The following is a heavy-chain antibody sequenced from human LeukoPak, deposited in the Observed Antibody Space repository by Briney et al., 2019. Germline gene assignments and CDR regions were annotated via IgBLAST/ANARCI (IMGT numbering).Heavy chain of an antibody. J-gene: IGHJ6*04. CDR3: NSYYDFWSGYWTLDV. CDR2: IRSKAYGGTT. Sequence: PGGSLRLSCTASGFTFGDYAMSWFRQAPGKGLEWVGFIRSKAYGGTTEYAASVKGRFTISRDDSKSIAYLQMNSLKTEDTAVYYCNSYYDFWSGYWTLDVWGKGTTVTVSS. D-gene: IGHD3-3*01. CDR1: GFTFGDYA. V-gene: IGHV3-49*03.